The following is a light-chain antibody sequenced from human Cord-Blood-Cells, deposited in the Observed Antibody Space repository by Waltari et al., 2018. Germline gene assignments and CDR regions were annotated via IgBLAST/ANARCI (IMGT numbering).Light chain of an antibody. V-gene: IGLV2-23*01. CDR1: SSAVGRYNL. CDR3: CSYAGSSTWV. J-gene: IGLJ3*02. CDR2: ECS. Sequence: QSALTQPASVSGSPGQSITISCTGTSSAVGRYNLFSWYQQHPGKAPKPMIYECSKRPSGVSNRFSGSKSGNTASLTISGLQAEDEADYYCCSYAGSSTWVFGGGTKLTVL.